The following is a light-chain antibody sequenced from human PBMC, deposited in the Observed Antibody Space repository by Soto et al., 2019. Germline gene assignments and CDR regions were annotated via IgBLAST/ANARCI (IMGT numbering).Light chain of an antibody. CDR1: SSDVGAYNY. CDR2: DVT. V-gene: IGLV2-11*01. Sequence: QSALTQPRSVSGSPGQSVTISCTGTSSDVGAYNYVSWYQQHPGKAPKVMIYDVTKRPSGVPDRFSASKSGNTASLTISGLQAEDEADYYCCSYAGRSYVFGTGTKVTV. CDR3: CSYAGRSYV. J-gene: IGLJ1*01.